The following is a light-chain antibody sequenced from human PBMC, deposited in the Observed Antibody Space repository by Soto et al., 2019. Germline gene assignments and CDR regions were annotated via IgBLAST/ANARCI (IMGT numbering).Light chain of an antibody. CDR3: QQYASSRPLT. CDR2: GGF. J-gene: IGKJ4*01. CDR1: ESISRGS. V-gene: IGKV3-20*01. Sequence: GEGATLYCRASESISRGSVAWYQHRPGQAPRLLNFGGFNRATGIPDRFSGSASGTDFTLTITRLDSEDSAVYYCQQYASSRPLTFCGGAKVDIK.